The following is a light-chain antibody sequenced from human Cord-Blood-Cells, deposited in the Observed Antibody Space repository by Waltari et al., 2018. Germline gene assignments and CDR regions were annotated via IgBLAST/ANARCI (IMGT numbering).Light chain of an antibody. V-gene: IGLV2-14*01. Sequence: QSALTQPASVSGSPGQSITISCTGTSSDVGGYNYVSWYQQHPGKAPKLMIYDVSNRPSGVSNRFSGPKSGNTASRTISGLRAEDEADYYCSSYTSSSTLVFGGGTKLTVL. CDR3: SSYTSSSTLV. CDR2: DVS. J-gene: IGLJ3*02. CDR1: SSDVGGYNY.